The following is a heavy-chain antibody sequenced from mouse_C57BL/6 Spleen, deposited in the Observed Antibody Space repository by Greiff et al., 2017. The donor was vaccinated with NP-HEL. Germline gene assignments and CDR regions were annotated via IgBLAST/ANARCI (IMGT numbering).Heavy chain of an antibody. Sequence: VQLQQPGTELVKPGASVKLSCKASGYTFTSYWMHWVKQRPGQGLEWIGNINPSNGVTNYNEKFKSKATLTVDKSSSTAYMQLSSLTSEDSAVYYCAREVRITTVVASRYFDVWGTGTTVTVSS. CDR2: INPSNGVT. J-gene: IGHJ1*03. D-gene: IGHD1-1*01. CDR3: AREVRITTVVASRYFDV. V-gene: IGHV1-53*01. CDR1: GYTFTSYW.